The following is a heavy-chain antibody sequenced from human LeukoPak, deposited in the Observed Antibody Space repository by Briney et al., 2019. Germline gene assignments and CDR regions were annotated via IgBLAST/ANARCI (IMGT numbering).Heavy chain of an antibody. V-gene: IGHV4-39*07. Sequence: PSETLSLTCTVSGGSISSYYWSWIRQPPGKGLEWIGSIYYSGSTYYNPSLKSRVTISVDTSKNQFSLKLSSVTAADTAVYYCARAQVNLYSSGWYFDYWGQGTLVTVSS. CDR1: GGSISSYY. CDR3: ARAQVNLYSSGWYFDY. CDR2: IYYSGST. D-gene: IGHD6-19*01. J-gene: IGHJ4*02.